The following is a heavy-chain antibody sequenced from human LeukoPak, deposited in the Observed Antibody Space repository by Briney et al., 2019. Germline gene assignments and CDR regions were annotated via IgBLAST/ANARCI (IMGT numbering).Heavy chain of an antibody. Sequence: SQTLSLTCTVSGGSIISTSYYWGWIRQSPGKGLEWIGNIFYTGSTYYNPSLKSRVTILVDTSKNQFSLKLSSATAADTAVYYCARDLAPKTYDDILTDDGMDVWGQGTTVTVSS. D-gene: IGHD3-9*01. J-gene: IGHJ6*02. V-gene: IGHV4-39*07. CDR2: IFYTGST. CDR1: GGSIISTSYY. CDR3: ARDLAPKTYDDILTDDGMDV.